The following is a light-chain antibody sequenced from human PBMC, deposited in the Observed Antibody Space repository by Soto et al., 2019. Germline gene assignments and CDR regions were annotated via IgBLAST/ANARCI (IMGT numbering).Light chain of an antibody. Sequence: QSALTQPPSASGSPGQSVTISCTGTSSDVGAYNYVSWYQQHPGKVPRLIIYEVAKRPSGVPDRFSGSKSGNTASLTVSGLQAEDEADYYCSSHGGNNNVLVFGGGTKLTVL. V-gene: IGLV2-8*01. CDR3: SSHGGNNNVLV. CDR2: EVA. CDR1: SSDVGAYNY. J-gene: IGLJ3*02.